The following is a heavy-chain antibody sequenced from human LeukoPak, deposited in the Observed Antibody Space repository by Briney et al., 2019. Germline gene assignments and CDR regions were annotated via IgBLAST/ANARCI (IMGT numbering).Heavy chain of an antibody. V-gene: IGHV4-59*01. Sequence: PSETLSLTCTVSGGSISTYYWSWIRQPPGRGLECIGYIYYSDNTNYNPSLKGRVTISVDKSKDQFSLDLRSVTAADTAVYYCARGLWGSSSSWYAYWGQGILVTVSS. J-gene: IGHJ4*02. CDR3: ARGLWGSSSSWYAY. CDR1: GGSISTYY. CDR2: IYYSDNT. D-gene: IGHD6-13*01.